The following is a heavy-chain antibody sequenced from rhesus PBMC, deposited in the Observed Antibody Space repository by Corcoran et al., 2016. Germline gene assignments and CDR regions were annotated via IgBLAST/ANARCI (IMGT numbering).Heavy chain of an antibody. CDR2: IYLDDDK. CDR1: GFSLSTSGMG. Sequence: QVTLKESGPALVKPTQTLTLTCTFSGFSLSTSGMGVGWIRQPPGKTLDWLAHIYLDDDKRYRTTQKSRHTISKETTKNQVVLTMTNMDHVDTATYYCARRYCTSTTCYAGYFDYWGQGVLVTVSS. D-gene: IGHD2-2*01. CDR3: ARRYCTSTTCYAGYFDY. J-gene: IGHJ4*01. V-gene: IGHV2-1*01.